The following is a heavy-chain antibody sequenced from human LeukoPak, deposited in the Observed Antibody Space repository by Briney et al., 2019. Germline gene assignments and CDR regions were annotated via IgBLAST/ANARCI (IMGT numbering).Heavy chain of an antibody. CDR2: IYYSGST. CDR1: GGSISSSNYY. J-gene: IGHJ5*02. Sequence: SETLSLTCTVSGGSISSSNYYWGWICQPPGKGLEWIGSIYYSGSTYYNPSLKSRVTISVDTSKNQFSLKLSSVTAADTAVYYCARRNYYGSGAIYWFDPWGQGTLVTVSS. V-gene: IGHV4-39*07. D-gene: IGHD3-10*01. CDR3: ARRNYYGSGAIYWFDP.